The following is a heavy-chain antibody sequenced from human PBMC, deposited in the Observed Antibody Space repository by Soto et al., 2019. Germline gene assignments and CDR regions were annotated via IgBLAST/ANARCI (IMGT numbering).Heavy chain of an antibody. CDR1: GFTFSSYG. CDR3: ARARRPYYYYYLDV. Sequence: QVQLVESGGGVVQPGRSLRLSCAASGFTFSSYGMHWVRQAPGKGLEWVAVIWYDGSNKYYADSVKGRFTISRDNSKNTLYLQMNSLRAEGTAVYYCARARRPYYYYYLDVWGKGTTVTV. D-gene: IGHD6-25*01. J-gene: IGHJ6*03. CDR2: IWYDGSNK. V-gene: IGHV3-33*01.